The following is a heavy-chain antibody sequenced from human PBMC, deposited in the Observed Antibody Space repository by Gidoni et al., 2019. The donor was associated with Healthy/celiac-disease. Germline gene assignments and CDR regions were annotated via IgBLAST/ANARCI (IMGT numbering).Heavy chain of an antibody. V-gene: IGHV4-39*01. CDR1: GGSISSSSYY. J-gene: IGHJ5*02. D-gene: IGHD3-3*01. CDR3: ARHGTPIWSGYNGFDP. Sequence: QLQMQESGPGLVKPSETLSLTCTVSGGSISSSSYYWGWIRQPPGKELEWIGSIYYSGSTYYNPALKSRVTISVDTTKNQFSLKLSSVTAADTAVYYCARHGTPIWSGYNGFDPWGQGTLVTVSS. CDR2: IYYSGST.